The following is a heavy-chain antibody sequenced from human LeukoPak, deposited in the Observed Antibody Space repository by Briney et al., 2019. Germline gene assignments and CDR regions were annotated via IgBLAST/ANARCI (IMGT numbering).Heavy chain of an antibody. CDR1: GFTFSHYF. Sequence: GGSLRLSCAASGFTFSHYFMNWVRQVPGKGLEWVASISSSGVYISYGDSLKGRFTISGDNAQNSLYLQMSRLTAEDTAVYYCVRAARSGLQVRSPAYFDFWGQGTLVTVSS. CDR3: VRAARSGLQVRSPAYFDF. V-gene: IGHV3-21*01. D-gene: IGHD2-21*02. CDR2: ISSSGVYI. J-gene: IGHJ4*02.